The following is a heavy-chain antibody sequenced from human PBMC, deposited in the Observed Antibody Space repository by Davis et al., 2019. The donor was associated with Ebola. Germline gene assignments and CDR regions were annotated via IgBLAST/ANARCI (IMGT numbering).Heavy chain of an antibody. CDR1: GASTRSYY. V-gene: IGHV4-59*12. CDR3: ARATRGGQWLRPRWLDY. Sequence: SETLSLTCTVSGASTRSYYWSWIRQRPGKGLEWIGYSHYTGYSNHNPSLKSRVTISVDTSKNQFSLKLSSVTAADTAVYYCARATRGGQWLRPRWLDYWGQGTLVTVSS. J-gene: IGHJ4*02. D-gene: IGHD5-12*01. CDR2: SHYTGYS.